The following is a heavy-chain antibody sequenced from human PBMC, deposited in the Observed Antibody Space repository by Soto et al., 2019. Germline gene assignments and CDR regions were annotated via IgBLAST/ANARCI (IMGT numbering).Heavy chain of an antibody. D-gene: IGHD5-18*01. Sequence: SETLSLTCAVYGGSFSGYYWSWIRQPPGKGLEWIGEINHSGSTNYNPSLKSRVTISVDTSKNQFSLKLSSVTAADTAVYYCARSSAMVSFDYWGQGTLVTVSS. J-gene: IGHJ4*02. CDR3: ARSSAMVSFDY. V-gene: IGHV4-34*01. CDR1: GGSFSGYY. CDR2: INHSGST.